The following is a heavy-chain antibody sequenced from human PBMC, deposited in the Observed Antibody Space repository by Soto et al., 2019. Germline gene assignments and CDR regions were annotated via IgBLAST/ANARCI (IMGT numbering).Heavy chain of an antibody. CDR1: GGSVSSGSYY. J-gene: IGHJ6*02. CDR3: AGGNDGIVVVPAARGGNYYYGMDV. V-gene: IGHV4-61*01. Sequence: ASETLSLTCTVSGGSVSSGSYYWSWIRQPPGKGLEWIGYIYYSGSTNYNPSLKSRVTISVDTSKNQFSLKLSSVTAADTAVYYCAGGNDGIVVVPAARGGNYYYGMDVWGQGTTVTVSS. CDR2: IYYSGST. D-gene: IGHD2-2*01.